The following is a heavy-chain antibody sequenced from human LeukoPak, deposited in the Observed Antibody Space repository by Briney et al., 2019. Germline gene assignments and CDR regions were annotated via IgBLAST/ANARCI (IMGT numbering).Heavy chain of an antibody. V-gene: IGHV4-59*12. CDR2: IYYTGST. CDR1: GGSISSYY. J-gene: IGHJ4*02. Sequence: SETLSLTCTVSGGSISSYYWSWIRQPPGKGLEWIGYIYYTGSTNYNPSLKSRVTISVDTSKNQFSLKLTSVTATDTAVYYCAREPRYYDSRGYYQDYFQNWGQGALVTVSS. CDR3: AREPRYYDSRGYYQDYFQN. D-gene: IGHD3-22*01.